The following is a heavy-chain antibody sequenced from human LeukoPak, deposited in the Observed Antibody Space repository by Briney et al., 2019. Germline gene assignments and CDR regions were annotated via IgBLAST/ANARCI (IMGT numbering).Heavy chain of an antibody. CDR2: FDPEDGET. CDR1: GYTLTELS. Sequence: ASVKVSCKVSGYTLTELSMHWVRQAPGKGLEWMGGFDPEDGETIYAQKFQGRVTMTEDTSTDTAYMKLSSLRSEDTAVYYCATGYYGSGSPDYWGQGTLVTVSS. D-gene: IGHD3-10*01. CDR3: ATGYYGSGSPDY. V-gene: IGHV1-24*01. J-gene: IGHJ4*02.